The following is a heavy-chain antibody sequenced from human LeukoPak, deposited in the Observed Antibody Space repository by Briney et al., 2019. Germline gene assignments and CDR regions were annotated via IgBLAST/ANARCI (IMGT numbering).Heavy chain of an antibody. CDR3: ASEAIVAAAGVFDI. J-gene: IGHJ3*02. CDR2: IIPIFGTA. CDR1: GGTFSSYA. D-gene: IGHD6-13*01. Sequence: GASVKVSCKASGGTFSSYAISWVRQAPGQGLEWMGGIIPIFGTANYAQKFQGRVTITTDESTSTAYMELSSLRSEDTAVYYCASEAIVAAAGVFDIWGQGTMVTVSS. V-gene: IGHV1-69*05.